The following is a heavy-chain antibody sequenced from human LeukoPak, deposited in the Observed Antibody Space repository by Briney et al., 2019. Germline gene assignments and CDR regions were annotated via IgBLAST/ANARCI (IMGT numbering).Heavy chain of an antibody. CDR1: GFTFSFYW. V-gene: IGHV3-74*01. Sequence: GGSLRLSCASSGFTFSFYWMHWVRQAPGKGLVWVSRINNDGRSTSYAGSVKGRFTISRDNAKNTLYLQMNSLRAEDTAFYYCARTRSGYDRWGQGTLVTVSS. CDR2: INNDGRST. D-gene: IGHD5-12*01. J-gene: IGHJ5*02. CDR3: ARTRSGYDR.